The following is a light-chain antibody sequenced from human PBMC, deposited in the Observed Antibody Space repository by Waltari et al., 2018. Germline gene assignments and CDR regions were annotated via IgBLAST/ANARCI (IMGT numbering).Light chain of an antibody. Sequence: QSALTQPASVSGSPGPSITIPCPGTSSDVCGYNYVAWYQQHPGKAPKVLIYDVSNRPSGVSNCFSGSKSGNTASLTISGLQAEDEADYYCSSYTNSNTWVFGGGTKLTVL. CDR3: SSYTNSNTWV. CDR1: SSDVCGYNY. J-gene: IGLJ3*02. CDR2: DVS. V-gene: IGLV2-14*03.